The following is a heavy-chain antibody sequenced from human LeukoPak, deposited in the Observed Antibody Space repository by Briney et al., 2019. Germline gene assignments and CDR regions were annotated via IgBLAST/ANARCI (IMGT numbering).Heavy chain of an antibody. J-gene: IGHJ4*02. V-gene: IGHV3-23*01. CDR1: GFTFSTFA. CDR3: ATYRQVLLPFES. CDR2: IFPSGGEI. Sequence: GGSLRLSCAASGFTFSTFAMIWVRQPPGKGLEWVSSIFPSGGEIRYADSVRGRFTISRDNSKSTLSLQMNSLRAEDTAIYYCATYRQVLLPFESWGQGTLVTVSS. D-gene: IGHD2-8*02.